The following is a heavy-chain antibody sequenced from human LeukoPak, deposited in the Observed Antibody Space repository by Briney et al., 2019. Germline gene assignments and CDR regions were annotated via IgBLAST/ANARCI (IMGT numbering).Heavy chain of an antibody. CDR3: ARGPYSTGWYGFDS. CDR2: IYTSGST. J-gene: IGHJ4*02. CDR1: GGSISSYY. Sequence: SETLSLTCTVSGGSISSYYWSWIRQPAGKGLEWIGRIYTSGSTNYNPSLKSRVTMSVDTSKNQFSLKLNSVTAADTAVYYCARGPYSTGWYGFDSWGQGTLVSVSS. V-gene: IGHV4-4*07. D-gene: IGHD6-19*01.